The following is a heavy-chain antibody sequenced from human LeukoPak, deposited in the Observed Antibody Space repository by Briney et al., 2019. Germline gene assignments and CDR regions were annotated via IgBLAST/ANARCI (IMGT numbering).Heavy chain of an antibody. J-gene: IGHJ5*02. V-gene: IGHV4-38-2*02. D-gene: IGHD2-8*01. CDR1: NYSISTDYY. CDR3: ARAKEGYCTNRVCYINWFDP. Sequence: SETLSLTCTVSNYSISTDYYWGWIRQPPGKGLEWIGTMYHSGSTYYNPSLKSRVTISVDTSKNQFSLKLSSVTAADTAVYYCARAKEGYCTNRVCYINWFDPWGQGTLVTVSS. CDR2: MYHSGST.